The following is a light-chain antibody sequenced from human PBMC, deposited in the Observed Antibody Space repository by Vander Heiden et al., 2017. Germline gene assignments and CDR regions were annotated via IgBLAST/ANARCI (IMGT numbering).Light chain of an antibody. CDR1: QSVSSY. Sequence: EIVFTQSPATLSLSPGARATLSCRASQSVSSYLAWYQQKPGQAPRLLIYDASNRATGIPARFSGSGSGTDFTLTISSLEPEDFAVYYCQQRSNWPGTFGQGTKVEIK. J-gene: IGKJ1*01. CDR3: QQRSNWPGT. CDR2: DAS. V-gene: IGKV3-11*01.